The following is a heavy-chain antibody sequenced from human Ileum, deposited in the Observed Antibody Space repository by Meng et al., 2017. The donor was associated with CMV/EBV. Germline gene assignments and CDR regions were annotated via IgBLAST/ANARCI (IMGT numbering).Heavy chain of an antibody. CDR1: GFTFSSFA. CDR2: IDSSDRT. J-gene: IGHJ6*02. V-gene: IGHV3-23*01. Sequence: GESLKISCAASGFTFSSFAMTWVRQAPGKGLEWVSTIDSSDRTYYADSVKGRFTISRDNSKNTLHLQMNSLRAEDTAVYYCAKDQVLVVVPAASDYYYYGMDVWGQGTTVTVSS. CDR3: AKDQVLVVVPAASDYYYYGMDV. D-gene: IGHD2-2*01.